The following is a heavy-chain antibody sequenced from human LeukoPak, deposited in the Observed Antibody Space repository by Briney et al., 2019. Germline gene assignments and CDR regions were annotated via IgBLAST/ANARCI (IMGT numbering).Heavy chain of an antibody. V-gene: IGHV4-34*01. CDR1: GGSFSGYY. CDR3: ARGQRDYGGKGPFDY. J-gene: IGHJ4*02. Sequence: PSETLSLTCAAYGGSFSGYYWSWIRQPPGKGLEWIGEINHSGSTNYNPSLKSRVTISVDTSKNQFSLKLSSVTAADTAVYYCARGQRDYGGKGPFDYWGQGTLVTVSS. D-gene: IGHD4-23*01. CDR2: INHSGST.